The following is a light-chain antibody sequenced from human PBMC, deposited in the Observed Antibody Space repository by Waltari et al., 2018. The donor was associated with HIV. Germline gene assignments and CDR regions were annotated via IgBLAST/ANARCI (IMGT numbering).Light chain of an antibody. CDR2: DVS. CDR3: CSYGGSYTWV. J-gene: IGLJ3*02. Sequence: QSALTQPRSVSGSPGQSVTISCTGTSNDVGGYNYVSWYRQHPGKAPKLMIYDVSQRPSGVPDRFSGSKSGSTASLTIAGLQAEDEAEYYCCSYGGSYTWVFGGGTKLTVL. CDR1: SNDVGGYNY. V-gene: IGLV2-11*01.